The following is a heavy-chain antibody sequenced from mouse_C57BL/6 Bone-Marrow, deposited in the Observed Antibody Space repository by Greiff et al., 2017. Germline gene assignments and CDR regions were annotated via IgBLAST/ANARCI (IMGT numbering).Heavy chain of an antibody. J-gene: IGHJ4*01. V-gene: IGHV1-80*01. CDR1: GYAFSSYW. CDR2: IYPGDGDT. CDR3: ARSIYYGSSYDAMDS. Sequence: QVQLQQSGAELVKPGASVKISCKASGYAFSSYWMNWVKQRPGKGLEWIGQIYPGDGDTNYNGKFKGKATLTADNSSSTAYMQLSSLTSEDSAVYFCARSIYYGSSYDAMDSWGQGTSVTVSS. D-gene: IGHD1-1*01.